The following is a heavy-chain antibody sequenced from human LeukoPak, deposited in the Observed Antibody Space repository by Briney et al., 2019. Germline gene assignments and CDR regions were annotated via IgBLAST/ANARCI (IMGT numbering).Heavy chain of an antibody. CDR2: INPSGGST. CDR3: AREALYYDFWSSYYGGDYWFDP. V-gene: IGHV1-46*01. CDR1: GYTFTSYY. J-gene: IGHJ5*02. Sequence: ASVKVSCKASGYTFTSYYMHWVRQAPGQGLEWMGIINPSGGSTSYAQKFQGRVTMTRDTSTSTVYMELSSLRSEDTAVYYCAREALYYDFWSSYYGGDYWFDPWGQGTLVTVSS. D-gene: IGHD3-3*01.